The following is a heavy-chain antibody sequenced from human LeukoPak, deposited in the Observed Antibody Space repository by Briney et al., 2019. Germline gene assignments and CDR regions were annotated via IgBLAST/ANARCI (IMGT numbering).Heavy chain of an antibody. CDR3: ATGDLYYYYYYMDV. D-gene: IGHD2-21*02. Sequence: GGTLRLSCAASGFSFSSYGMSWVRQAPGKGLEWVSGISGRRGNTYYADSVKGRFTISRDNSKNTLYLQMNSLRAEDTAVYYCATGDLYYYYYYMDVWGKGTTVTASS. J-gene: IGHJ6*03. CDR2: ISGRRGNT. CDR1: GFSFSSYG. V-gene: IGHV3-23*01.